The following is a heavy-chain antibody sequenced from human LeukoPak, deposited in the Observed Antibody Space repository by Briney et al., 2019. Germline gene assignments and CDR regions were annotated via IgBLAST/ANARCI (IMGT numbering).Heavy chain of an antibody. D-gene: IGHD2-15*01. V-gene: IGHV1-69*04. CDR2: NIPILGIA. Sequence: ASVKVSCKASGGTFSSYAISWVRQAPGQGLEWMGRNIPILGIANYAQKFQGRVTITADKSTSTAYMELSSLRSEDTAVYYCAREQHCSGGSCYSSGPYYYYGMDVWGQGTTVTVSS. J-gene: IGHJ6*02. CDR1: GGTFSSYA. CDR3: AREQHCSGGSCYSSGPYYYYGMDV.